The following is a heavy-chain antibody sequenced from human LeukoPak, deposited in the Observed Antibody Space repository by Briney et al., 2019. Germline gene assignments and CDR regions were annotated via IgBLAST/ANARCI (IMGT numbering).Heavy chain of an antibody. Sequence: GGSLRLSCAASEFTFSSYAMSWVRQAPGKGLEWVSAISGSGGSTYYADSVKGRFTISRDNSKNTLYLQMNSLRAEDTAVYYCAKPKTLDGYNSFDYWGQGTLVTVSS. D-gene: IGHD5-24*01. V-gene: IGHV3-23*01. CDR3: AKPKTLDGYNSFDY. CDR2: ISGSGGST. J-gene: IGHJ4*02. CDR1: EFTFSSYA.